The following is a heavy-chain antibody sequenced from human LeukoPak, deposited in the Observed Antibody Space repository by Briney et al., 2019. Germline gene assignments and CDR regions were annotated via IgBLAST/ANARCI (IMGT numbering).Heavy chain of an antibody. CDR2: ISYDGSNK. CDR1: GFTFSSYG. CDR3: AKEYYYDSRSGGILDY. Sequence: GGSLRLSCAASGFTFSSYGMHWVRQAPGKGLEWVAVISYDGSNKYYADSVKGRFTISRDSSKNTLYLQMNSLRAEDTAVYYCAKEYYYDSRSGGILDYWGQGTLVTVSS. V-gene: IGHV3-30*18. J-gene: IGHJ4*02. D-gene: IGHD3-22*01.